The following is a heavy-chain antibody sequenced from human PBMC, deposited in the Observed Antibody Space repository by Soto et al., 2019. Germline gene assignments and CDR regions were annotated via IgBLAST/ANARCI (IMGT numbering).Heavy chain of an antibody. CDR2: ISSGSSDT. J-gene: IGHJ4*02. CDR1: GFTFSSYR. Sequence: GGSLRLSCAASGFTFSSYRMTWVRQAPGKGLEWVASISSGSSDTWYADSVKGRFIISRDNAQNSLFLQMNTLRPEDTAMYYCARVAYWGPGTQVTVSS. CDR3: ARVAY. V-gene: IGHV3-21*01.